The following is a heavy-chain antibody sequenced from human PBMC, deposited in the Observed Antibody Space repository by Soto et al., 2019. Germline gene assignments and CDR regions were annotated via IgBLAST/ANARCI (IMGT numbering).Heavy chain of an antibody. CDR2: INPSGGST. V-gene: IGHV1-46*03. J-gene: IGHJ6*03. CDR1: GYTFTSYY. CDR3: ARCPLRGDYYYYYMDV. D-gene: IGHD3-10*01. Sequence: ASVKVSCKASGYTFTSYYMHWVRQAPGQGLEWMGIINPSGGSTSYAQKFQGRVTMTRDTSTSTVYMELSSLRSEDTAVYYCARCPLRGDYYYYYMDVWGEGTTVTVSS.